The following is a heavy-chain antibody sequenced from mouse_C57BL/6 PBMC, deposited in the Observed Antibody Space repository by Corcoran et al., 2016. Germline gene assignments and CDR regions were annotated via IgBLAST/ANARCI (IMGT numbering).Heavy chain of an antibody. CDR3: ARDFYAMDY. CDR2: INPNNGGT. J-gene: IGHJ4*01. V-gene: IGHV1-26*01. CDR1: GYTFTDYY. Sequence: EVQLQQSGPELVKPGDSVKISCKASGYTFTDYYMNWVKQSHGKSLEWIGDINPNNGGTSYNQKFKGKATLTVEKSSSTAYMELRSLTSEDSAVYYCARDFYAMDYWGQGTSVTVSS.